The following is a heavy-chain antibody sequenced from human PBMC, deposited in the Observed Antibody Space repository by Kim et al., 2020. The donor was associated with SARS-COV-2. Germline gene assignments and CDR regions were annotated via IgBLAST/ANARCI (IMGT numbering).Heavy chain of an antibody. CDR3: ARAGNYDFFFMVYYYGMDV. CDR2: IYYSGST. J-gene: IGHJ6*02. Sequence: SETLSLTCTVSGGFVSSGSDYWSWIRQPPGKGLEWIGYIYYSGSTNYNPSLKSRFTISVDTSKNQFSLKLSSVTAADTAVYYCARAGNYDFFFMVYYYGMDVWGQGTTVTVSS. D-gene: IGHD3-3*01. CDR1: GGFVSSGSDY. V-gene: IGHV4-61*01.